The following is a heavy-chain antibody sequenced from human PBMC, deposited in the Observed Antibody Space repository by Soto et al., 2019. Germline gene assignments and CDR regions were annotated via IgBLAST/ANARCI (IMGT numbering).Heavy chain of an antibody. CDR1: GDSISSGEYY. V-gene: IGHV4-30-4*01. CDR2: IYYSGNT. CDR3: ASAFTRYSSLPRPLVY. D-gene: IGHD6-13*01. Sequence: SETLSLTCTVSGDSISSGEYYWSWIRQPPGKGLEWIGCIYYSGNTYYNPSLKRRFSISVDTSKNQFSMQLSSVTVADTAVYYCASAFTRYSSLPRPLVYWGLGTLVTVFS. J-gene: IGHJ4*02.